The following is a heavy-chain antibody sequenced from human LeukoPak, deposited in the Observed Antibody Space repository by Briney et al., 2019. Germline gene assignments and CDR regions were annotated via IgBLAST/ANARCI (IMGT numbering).Heavy chain of an antibody. Sequence: GGSLRLSCAASGFTFSSYSMNWVRQAPGKGLEWVSSISSSSSYIYYADSVKGRFTISRDNAKNSLYLQMNSLRAGDTAVYYCARGDGYISRFDYWGQGTLVTVSS. D-gene: IGHD5-24*01. CDR3: ARGDGYISRFDY. CDR1: GFTFSSYS. J-gene: IGHJ4*02. CDR2: ISSSSSYI. V-gene: IGHV3-21*01.